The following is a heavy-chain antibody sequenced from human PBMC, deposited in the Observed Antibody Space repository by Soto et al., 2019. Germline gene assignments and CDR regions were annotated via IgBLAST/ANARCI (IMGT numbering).Heavy chain of an antibody. Sequence: GGSLRLSCAASGFTFSSYGMHWVRQAPGKGLEWVAVISYDGSNKYYADSVKGRFTISRDNSKNTLYLQMNSLRAEDTAVYYGAKENRMVATFFDYWAQGTLVTFSS. CDR1: GFTFSSYG. CDR3: AKENRMVATFFDY. J-gene: IGHJ4*02. D-gene: IGHD5-12*01. CDR2: ISYDGSNK. V-gene: IGHV3-30*18.